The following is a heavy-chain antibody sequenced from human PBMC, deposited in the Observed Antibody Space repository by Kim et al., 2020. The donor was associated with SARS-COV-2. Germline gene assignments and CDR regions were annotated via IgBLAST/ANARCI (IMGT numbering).Heavy chain of an antibody. V-gene: IGHV4-30-4*01. CDR3: ARDFSNYDYVWGSYRPSNWFDP. CDR1: GGSISSGDYY. D-gene: IGHD3-16*02. CDR2: IYYSGST. J-gene: IGHJ5*02. Sequence: SETLSLTCTVSGGSISSGDYYWSWIRQPPGKGLEWIGYIYYSGSTYYNPSLKSRVTISVDTSKNQFSLKLSSVTAADTAVYYCARDFSNYDYVWGSYRPSNWFDPWGQGTLVTVSS.